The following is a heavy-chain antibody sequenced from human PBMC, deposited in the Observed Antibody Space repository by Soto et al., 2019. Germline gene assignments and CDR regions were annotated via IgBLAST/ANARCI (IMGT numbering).Heavy chain of an antibody. J-gene: IGHJ4*02. CDR1: GYTFTTYW. D-gene: IGHD3-16*01. CDR2: IYPSGSDT. V-gene: IGHV5-51*01. Sequence: PGESLKISCNTSGYTFTTYWVGWVRQRPGEGLEWMGIIYPSGSDTRYSPSFQGHVMFSVDKSLETAYLEWSSLKTSDTAVYFCARRAGVMVPFDYWGQGTQVTVSS. CDR3: ARRAGVMVPFDY.